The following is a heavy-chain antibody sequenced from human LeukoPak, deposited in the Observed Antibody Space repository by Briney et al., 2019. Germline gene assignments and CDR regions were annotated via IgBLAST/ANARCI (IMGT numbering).Heavy chain of an antibody. CDR1: GFTFSSYA. J-gene: IGHJ4*02. CDR2: VSSSGDNT. V-gene: IGHV3-23*01. CDR3: AKGSNGWPYYFDH. Sequence: GGSLRLSCAASGFTFSSYAMGWVRQAPGKGLEWVSSVSSSGDNTYYADSVKGRFTISRDNSKNRLSLQMNSLKSEDTAVYYCAKGSNGWPYYFDHWGQGTLVSVSS. D-gene: IGHD6-19*01.